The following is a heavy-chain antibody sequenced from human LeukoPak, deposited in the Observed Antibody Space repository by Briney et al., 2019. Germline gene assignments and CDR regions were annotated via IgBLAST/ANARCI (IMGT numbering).Heavy chain of an antibody. J-gene: IGHJ4*02. V-gene: IGHV1-24*01. Sequence: ASVRVSSKVSGYTLTELSMHWVRQAPGKRLECRGGFDPEDGETIYAQKFQGRVTMTEDTSTDTAYMELSSLRSEDTAVYYCATPLAPGATSLIDYWGQGTLVTVSS. CDR1: GYTLTELS. CDR2: FDPEDGET. D-gene: IGHD1-26*01. CDR3: ATPLAPGATSLIDY.